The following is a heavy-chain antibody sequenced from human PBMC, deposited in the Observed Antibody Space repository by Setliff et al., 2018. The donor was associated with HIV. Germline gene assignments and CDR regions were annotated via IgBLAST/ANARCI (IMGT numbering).Heavy chain of an antibody. CDR2: VYYSGDT. V-gene: IGHV4-59*11. Sequence: SETLSLTCSVSGGSISSHYWTWIRQSPGKGLEWIGSVYYSGDTDYNPSLKSRVSTSVDTSKNQFSLKLSSVTAADTAVYYCARHTIGVATWSDGFDFWGQGRRVTVPQ. J-gene: IGHJ4*02. CDR1: GGSISSHY. D-gene: IGHD1-1*01. CDR3: ARHTIGVATWSDGFDF.